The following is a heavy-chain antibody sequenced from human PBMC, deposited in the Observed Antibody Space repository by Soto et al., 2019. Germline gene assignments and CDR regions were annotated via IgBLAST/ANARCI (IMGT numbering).Heavy chain of an antibody. V-gene: IGHV3-30-3*01. CDR1: GFTFSSYA. J-gene: IGHJ5*01. CDR3: ARDGCSGSNCLNWFDS. D-gene: IGHD2-15*01. Sequence: GGSLRLSCAASGFTFSSYAMHWVRQAPGKGLEWVAVISYDGSNKYYADSVKGRFTISRDNSKNSLYLQMNSLRAEDTAVYYCARDGCSGSNCLNWFDSWGQGILVTVSS. CDR2: ISYDGSNK.